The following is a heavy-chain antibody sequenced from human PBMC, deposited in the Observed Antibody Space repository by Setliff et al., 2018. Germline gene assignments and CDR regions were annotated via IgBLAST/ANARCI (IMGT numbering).Heavy chain of an antibody. Sequence: GGSLRLSCAASGFTFSSYCMTWVRQAPGKGLEFVSGVDQGANTYYGDSVKGRFTISRDNSQNTVYLQMTNLRVEDTAIYYCAKDRVPDGKWDFDSSGPGILVTVSS. D-gene: IGHD2-8*01. CDR2: VDQGANT. V-gene: IGHV3-23*01. J-gene: IGHJ4*02. CDR1: GFTFSSYC. CDR3: AKDRVPDGKWDFDS.